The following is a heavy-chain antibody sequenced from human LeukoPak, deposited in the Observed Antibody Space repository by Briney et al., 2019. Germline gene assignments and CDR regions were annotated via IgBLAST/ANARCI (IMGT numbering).Heavy chain of an antibody. V-gene: IGHV4-30-2*01. CDR1: GGSISSGGYY. J-gene: IGHJ4*02. CDR2: IYHSGST. Sequence: SETLSLTCTVSGGSISSGGYYWSWIRQPPGKGLEWIGYIYHSGSTYYNPSLKSRVTISVDRSKNQFSLKLSSVTAADTAVYYCARGGPKAFDYWGQGTLVTVSS. CDR3: ARGGPKAFDY.